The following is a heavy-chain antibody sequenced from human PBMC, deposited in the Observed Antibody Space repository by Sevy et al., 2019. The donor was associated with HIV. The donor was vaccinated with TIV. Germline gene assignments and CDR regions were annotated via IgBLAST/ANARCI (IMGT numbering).Heavy chain of an antibody. CDR1: GFIFNSYV. D-gene: IGHD3-3*01. V-gene: IGHV3-23*01. J-gene: IGHJ5*02. CDR2: ISGSGGST. Sequence: GGFLRLSCTASGFIFNSYVISWVRQAPGKGLEWVSTISGSGGSTYYAESVKGRLTVSRDNSKNTVYLQMDSLRDEDTAVYYCAKESRSGYLSWGQGTLVTVSS. CDR3: AKESRSGYLS.